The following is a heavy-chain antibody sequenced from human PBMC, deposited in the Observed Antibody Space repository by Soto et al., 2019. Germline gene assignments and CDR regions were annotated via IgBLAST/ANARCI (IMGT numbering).Heavy chain of an antibody. Sequence: PGESLKISCNGSGYGFTSYWIGWVRQMPGKGLVWMGIIYPGDSDTRYSPSFQGQVTISADKSISTAYLQWSSLKASDTAMYYCASASRQQLGYYGMDVWGQGTTVTVS. V-gene: IGHV5-51*01. CDR2: IYPGDSDT. CDR3: ASASRQQLGYYGMDV. J-gene: IGHJ6*02. CDR1: GYGFTSYW. D-gene: IGHD6-13*01.